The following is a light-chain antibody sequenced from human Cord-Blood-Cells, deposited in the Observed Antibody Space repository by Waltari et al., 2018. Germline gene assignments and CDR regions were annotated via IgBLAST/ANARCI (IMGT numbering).Light chain of an antibody. J-gene: IGLJ3*02. Sequence: QPPSASGSPGQSVTISCTGTSSDVGGYNYVSWYQQHPGKAPKLMIYEVSKRPSGVPDRFSGSKSGNTASLTVSGLQAEDEADYYCSSYAGINNLVFGGGTKLTVL. V-gene: IGLV2-8*01. CDR3: SSYAGINNLV. CDR1: SSDVGGYNY. CDR2: EVS.